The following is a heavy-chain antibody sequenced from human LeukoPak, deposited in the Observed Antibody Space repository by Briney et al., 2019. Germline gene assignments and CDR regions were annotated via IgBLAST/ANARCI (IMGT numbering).Heavy chain of an antibody. J-gene: IGHJ6*03. CDR2: INSVSSTI. D-gene: IGHD1/OR15-1a*01. V-gene: IGHV3-48*01. CDR1: GFTFSNYE. CDR3: AARTGGYYYYYMDV. Sequence: GGSLRLSCAASGFTFSNYEMNWVRQAPGKGLEWVSYINSVSSTIFYADSVKGRFTISRDNSKNTLYLQMNSLRAEDTAVYYCAARTGGYYYYYMDVWGKGTTVTISS.